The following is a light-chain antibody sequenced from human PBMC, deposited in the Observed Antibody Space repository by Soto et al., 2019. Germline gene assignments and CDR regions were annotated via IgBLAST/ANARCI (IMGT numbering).Light chain of an antibody. CDR3: HQYHNFPRT. CDR1: QSINGW. V-gene: IGKV1-5*03. CDR2: KAS. Sequence: DIQMPQSPSTLSGSVGGRVTITCRASQSINGWLAWYQQKPGQAPNLLIYKASTLESGVPSRFSGSGSGTEFTLTVSSLQPDDFATYYCHQYHNFPRTFGQGTKVDIK. J-gene: IGKJ1*01.